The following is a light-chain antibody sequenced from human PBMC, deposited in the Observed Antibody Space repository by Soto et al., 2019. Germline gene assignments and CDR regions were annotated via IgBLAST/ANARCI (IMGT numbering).Light chain of an antibody. J-gene: IGKJ1*01. V-gene: IGKV1-27*01. CDR1: QGINKY. Sequence: DIQMTQSPSSLSPSVGDRVTIFCRASQGINKYLAWYQKRPGKPPKVLIYGASTLHSGVPPRFSGSGSGTDFVLTINGLQPEDVATYYCQHYSGAPWAFGQGTNV. CDR2: GAS. CDR3: QHYSGAPWA.